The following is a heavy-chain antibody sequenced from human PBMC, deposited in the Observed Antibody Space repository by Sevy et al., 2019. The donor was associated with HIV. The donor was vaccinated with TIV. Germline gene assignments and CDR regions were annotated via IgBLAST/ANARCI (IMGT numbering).Heavy chain of an antibody. CDR2: MTGNGGST. CDR3: ARGGGYCGGDCYSIDY. J-gene: IGHJ4*02. CDR1: GFTFSGYA. V-gene: IGHV3-23*01. Sequence: GGSLRLSCAAAGFTFSGYAMSWVRQGPGKGLEWISGMTGNGGSTYYADSVKGRFTISRDNSKDTLFLQMNSLTPEDTAVYYCARGGGYCGGDCYSIDYWGQGALVTVSS. D-gene: IGHD2-21*02.